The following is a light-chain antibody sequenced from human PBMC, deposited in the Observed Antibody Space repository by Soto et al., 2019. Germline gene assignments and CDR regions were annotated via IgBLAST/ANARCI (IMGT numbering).Light chain of an antibody. CDR3: SSFTSSSTWV. CDR1: SSDVGGYNY. J-gene: IGLJ3*02. CDR2: EVS. Sequence: QSALTQPASVSGSPGQSITISCTGTSSDVGGYNYVSWYQQHPGEAPKLMTYEVSNRPSGVSNRFSGSKSGNTASLTISGLQAEDEADYYFSSFTSSSTWVFGGGTKLPVL. V-gene: IGLV2-14*01.